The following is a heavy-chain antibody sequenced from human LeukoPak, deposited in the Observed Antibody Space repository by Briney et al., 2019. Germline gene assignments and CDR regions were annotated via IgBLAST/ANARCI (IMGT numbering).Heavy chain of an antibody. CDR2: INHSGST. CDR1: GGSFSGYY. CDR3: ARGSSGWYTIRYYFDY. D-gene: IGHD6-19*01. V-gene: IGHV4-34*01. Sequence: SQTLSLTCAVYGGSFSGYYWSWIRQPPGKGLEWIGEINHSGSTNYNPSLKSRVTISVDTSKNQFSLKLSSVTAADTAVYYCARGSSGWYTIRYYFDYWGQGTLVTVSS. J-gene: IGHJ4*02.